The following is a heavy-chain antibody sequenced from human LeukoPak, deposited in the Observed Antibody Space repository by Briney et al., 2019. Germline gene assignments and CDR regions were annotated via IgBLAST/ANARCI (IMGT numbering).Heavy chain of an antibody. D-gene: IGHD3-10*01. CDR1: GGSISSGSYY. CDR2: IYYSGST. CDR3: ARAPSAIGGAFDI. Sequence: SETLSLTCTVSGGSISSGSYYWGWIRQPPGKGLEWIGYIYYSGSTNYNPSLKSRVTISVDTSKNQFSLKLSSVTAADTAVYYCARAPSAIGGAFDIWGQGTMVTVSS. V-gene: IGHV4-61*01. J-gene: IGHJ3*02.